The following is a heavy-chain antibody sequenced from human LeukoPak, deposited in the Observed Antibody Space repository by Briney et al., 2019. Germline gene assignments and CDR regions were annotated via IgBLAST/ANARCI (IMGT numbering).Heavy chain of an antibody. CDR2: ISGSGDSR. CDR3: AKGVTTVRIYYHGIDV. J-gene: IGHJ6*02. V-gene: IGHV3-23*01. Sequence: GGSLRLSCAASGFTFSSCAMSWVRQAPGKGLEWVSLISGSGDSRYYADSVKGRFTISRDNAKNTLWLQMNSLRAEDTAVYYCAKGVTTVRIYYHGIDVWGQGTPVTVSS. CDR1: GFTFSSCA. D-gene: IGHD4-17*01.